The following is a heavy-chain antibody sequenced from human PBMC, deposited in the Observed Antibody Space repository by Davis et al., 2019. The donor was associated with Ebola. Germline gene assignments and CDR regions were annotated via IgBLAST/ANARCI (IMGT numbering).Heavy chain of an antibody. D-gene: IGHD4/OR15-4a*01. V-gene: IGHV4-61*08. CDR3: ASSSNYFWYFDL. J-gene: IGHJ2*01. CDR2: MYYSGST. CDR1: GGSISSGGYS. Sequence: SETLSLTCTVSGGSISSGGYSWSWIRQPPGKGLEWIGYMYYSGSTNYNPSLKSRVTISVDTSKNQFSLKLSSVTAADTAVYYCASSSNYFWYFDLWGRGTLVTVSS.